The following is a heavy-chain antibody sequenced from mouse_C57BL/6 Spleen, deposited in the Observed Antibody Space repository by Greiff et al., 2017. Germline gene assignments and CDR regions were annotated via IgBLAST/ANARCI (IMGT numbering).Heavy chain of an antibody. CDR1: GYTFTSYW. CDR2: IDPSDSET. J-gene: IGHJ1*03. CDR3: ARFTTAQAGYFDV. D-gene: IGHD1-2*01. Sequence: QVQLQQPGAELVRPGSSVKLSCKASGYTFTSYWMHWVKQRPIQGLEWIGNIDPSDSETHYNQKFKDKATLTVDKSSSTAYMQLSSLTSEDSAVYYGARFTTAQAGYFDVWGTGTTVTVSS. V-gene: IGHV1-52*01.